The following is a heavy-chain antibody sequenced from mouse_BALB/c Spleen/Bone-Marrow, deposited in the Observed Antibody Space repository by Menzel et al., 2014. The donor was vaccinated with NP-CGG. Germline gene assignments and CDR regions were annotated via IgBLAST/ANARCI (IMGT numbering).Heavy chain of an antibody. J-gene: IGHJ2*01. V-gene: IGHV14-3*02. CDR3: ASYVYGYYFDY. D-gene: IGHD2-2*01. CDR1: GFNIKDTY. Sequence: EVQLQQSGAELVKPGASVKLSCTASGFNIKDTYMHWVKQRPEQGLEWIGRIDPANGNTKYDPKFQGKATITAEPSSNTAYLQLSSLTSEDTAVYYCASYVYGYYFDYWGQGTTLTVSS. CDR2: IDPANGNT.